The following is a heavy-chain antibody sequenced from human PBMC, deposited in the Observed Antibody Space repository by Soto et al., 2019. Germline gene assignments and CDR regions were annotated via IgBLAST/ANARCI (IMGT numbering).Heavy chain of an antibody. CDR1: GGSFSGYY. D-gene: IGHD5-12*01. CDR2: INHSGST. V-gene: IGHV4-34*01. Sequence: PSETLSLTCAVYGGSFSGYYWSWIRQPPGKGLEWIGEINHSGSTNYNPSLKSRVTISVDTSKNQFSLKLSSVTAADTAVYYCAIGTLEWLRLRSYYMDVWGKGTTVTVSS. CDR3: AIGTLEWLRLRSYYMDV. J-gene: IGHJ6*03.